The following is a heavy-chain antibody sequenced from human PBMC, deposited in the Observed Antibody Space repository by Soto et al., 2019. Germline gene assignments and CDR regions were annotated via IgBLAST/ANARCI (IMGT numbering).Heavy chain of an antibody. J-gene: IGHJ4*02. Sequence: GGSVKVSCKASGYTFTSYGISWVRQAPGQGLEWMGWISAYNGNTNYAQKLQGRVTMTTDTYTSTAYMELSSLRSEETAVYYCARDSDDSSSWAYWGQGSLVTVSS. V-gene: IGHV1-18*04. CDR2: ISAYNGNT. D-gene: IGHD6-13*01. CDR1: GYTFTSYG. CDR3: ARDSDDSSSWAY.